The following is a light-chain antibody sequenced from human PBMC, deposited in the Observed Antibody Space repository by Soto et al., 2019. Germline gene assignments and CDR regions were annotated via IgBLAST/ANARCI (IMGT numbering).Light chain of an antibody. CDR1: QSVNSW. CDR2: DAS. CDR3: HQYNSFWT. Sequence: DIQMTQSPSTLSAFVGDRVTITCRASQSVNSWLAWYQQRPGKAPKLLIYDASTLESGVPSRFSGSGSGTEFTLTISSLQPDGFATYYCHQYNSFWTFGQGTKVDIK. J-gene: IGKJ1*01. V-gene: IGKV1-5*01.